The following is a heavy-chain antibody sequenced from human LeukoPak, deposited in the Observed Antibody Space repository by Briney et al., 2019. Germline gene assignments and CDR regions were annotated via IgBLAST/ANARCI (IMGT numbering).Heavy chain of an antibody. V-gene: IGHV4-61*02. CDR2: IYTSGST. CDR3: ARAPDDCGYYYFDY. Sequence: SQTLSLTCTVSGGSISSGSYYWSWIRQPAGKGLEWIGRIYTSGSTNYNPSLKSRVTISLDTSKNQFSLKLSSVTAADTAVYYCARAPDDCGYYYFDYWGQGTLVTVSS. CDR1: GGSISSGSYY. D-gene: IGHD2-15*01. J-gene: IGHJ4*02.